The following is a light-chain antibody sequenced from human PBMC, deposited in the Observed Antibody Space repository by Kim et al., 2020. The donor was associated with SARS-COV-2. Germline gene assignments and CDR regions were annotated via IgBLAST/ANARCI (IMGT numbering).Light chain of an antibody. Sequence: GQRVTITCSGSRTNIGSNDVNWYQQLPGTAPKPLIYSNDHRPPGVPDRFSGSKSGTSASLAISGLQSEDEADYYCAAWDDSLNGVIFGGGTQLTVL. CDR1: RTNIGSND. J-gene: IGLJ2*01. CDR2: SND. CDR3: AAWDDSLNGVI. V-gene: IGLV1-44*01.